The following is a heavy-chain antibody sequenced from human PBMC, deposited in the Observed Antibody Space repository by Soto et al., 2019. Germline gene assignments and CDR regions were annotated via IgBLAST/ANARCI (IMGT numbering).Heavy chain of an antibody. Sequence: GSLRLSCTASGFTFGDYAMSWFRQAPGKGLEWVGFIRSKAYGGTTEYAASVKGRFTISRDDSKSIAHLQMNSLKTEDTAVYYCTRTVGATYYYYGMDVWGQGTTVTVSS. CDR3: TRTVGATYYYYGMDV. CDR2: IRSKAYGGTT. J-gene: IGHJ6*02. D-gene: IGHD1-26*01. CDR1: GFTFGDYA. V-gene: IGHV3-49*03.